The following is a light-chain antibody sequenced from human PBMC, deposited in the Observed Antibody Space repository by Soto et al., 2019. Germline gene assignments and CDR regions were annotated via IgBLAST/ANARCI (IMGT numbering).Light chain of an antibody. CDR3: QQYNNWPPWT. CDR1: QSVSSN. CDR2: GAS. J-gene: IGKJ1*01. Sequence: EIVMTQSPATLSVSPGERATLSCRASQSVSSNLAWYQQKPGQAPRLLIYGASTRATGIPARFSGSGSGTEFPLYLRSLQSEDFAVYYCQQYNNWPPWTFGQGTKVEIK. V-gene: IGKV3-15*01.